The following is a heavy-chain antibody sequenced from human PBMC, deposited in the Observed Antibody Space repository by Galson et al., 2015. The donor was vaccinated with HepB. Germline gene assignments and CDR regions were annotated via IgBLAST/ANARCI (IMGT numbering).Heavy chain of an antibody. Sequence: LEWVSVIYSGGSTYYADSVKGRFTISRDNSKNTLYLQMNSLRAEDTAVYYCARAAGRSSSHPWGYWGQGTLVTVSS. CDR3: ARAAGRSSSHPWGY. CDR2: IYSGGST. J-gene: IGHJ4*02. V-gene: IGHV3-66*02. D-gene: IGHD6-6*01.